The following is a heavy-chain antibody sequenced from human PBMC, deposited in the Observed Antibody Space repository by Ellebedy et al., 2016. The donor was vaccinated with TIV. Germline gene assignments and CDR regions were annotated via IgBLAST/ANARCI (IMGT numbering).Heavy chain of an antibody. J-gene: IGHJ2*01. Sequence: MPSETLSLTCTVSGGSISSYYWSWIRQPPGKGLEWIGYIYYSGSTNYNPSLKSRVTISVDTSKNQFSLKLSSVTAADTAVYYCARVSHIVVVTAISSTRGPNTNWYFDLWGRGTLVTVSS. D-gene: IGHD2-21*02. CDR3: ARVSHIVVVTAISSTRGPNTNWYFDL. CDR2: IYYSGST. CDR1: GGSISSYY. V-gene: IGHV4-59*01.